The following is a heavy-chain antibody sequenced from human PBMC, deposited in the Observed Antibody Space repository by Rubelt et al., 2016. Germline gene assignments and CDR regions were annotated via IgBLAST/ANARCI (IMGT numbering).Heavy chain of an antibody. CDR3: ARALRGYSYGPFDA. D-gene: IGHD5-18*01. V-gene: IGHV4-38-2*02. J-gene: IGHJ4*02. CDR2: IYHSGTT. CDR1: GYSINSGHY. Sequence: QVQLQESGPGLVKPSETLSLTCNVSGYSINSGHYWAWIRQPPGKGLEYIGSIYHSGTTYYNPSLKSRVTISVDTSKNQFSLKLNSGTAADTALYYCARALRGYSYGPFDAWGQGTLVTVSS.